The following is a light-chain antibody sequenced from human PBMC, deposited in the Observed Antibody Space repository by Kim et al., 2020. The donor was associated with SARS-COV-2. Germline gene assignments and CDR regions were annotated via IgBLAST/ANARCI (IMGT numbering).Light chain of an antibody. V-gene: IGKV3-15*01. J-gene: IGKJ5*01. CDR2: GAS. CDR3: QQYYNWPIT. CDR1: QSVSSS. Sequence: VSPGERATLSCRASQSVSSSLDWYQQRPGQAPRLLIYGASTRATGIPARFSGSGSGTEFTLTISSLQSEDFAVYYCQQYYNWPITFGQGTRLEIK.